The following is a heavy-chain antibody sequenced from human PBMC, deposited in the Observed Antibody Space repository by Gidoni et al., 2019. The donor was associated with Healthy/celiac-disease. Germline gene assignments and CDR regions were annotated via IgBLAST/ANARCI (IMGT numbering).Heavy chain of an antibody. V-gene: IGHV3-13*04. Sequence: EVQLVESGGGLVQPGGSLRPPCAASGFTFSSYDMHWVRQATGKGLEWVSAIGTAGDTYYPGSVKGRFTISRENAKNSLYLQMNSLRAGDTAVYYCARVLRGSGWYYFDLWGRGTLVTVSS. CDR3: ARVLRGSGWYYFDL. J-gene: IGHJ2*01. CDR1: GFTFSSYD. CDR2: IGTAGDT. D-gene: IGHD6-19*01.